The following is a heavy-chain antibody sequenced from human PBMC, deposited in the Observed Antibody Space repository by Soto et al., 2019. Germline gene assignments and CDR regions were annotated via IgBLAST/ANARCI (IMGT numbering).Heavy chain of an antibody. J-gene: IGHJ4*02. CDR1: GLTISPYA. Sequence: EVQVLESGGGLVQPGGSLRLSCEVSGLTISPYAMSWVRQAPGKGLEWVSAISGSGGSTYYADSVKGQFTISRDNSKNEMYLQINSRSAEDTAVYYCAKGATEVWLGYYFDYWGQGTLVGVSS. D-gene: IGHD1-1*01. V-gene: IGHV3-23*01. CDR3: AKGATEVWLGYYFDY. CDR2: ISGSGGST.